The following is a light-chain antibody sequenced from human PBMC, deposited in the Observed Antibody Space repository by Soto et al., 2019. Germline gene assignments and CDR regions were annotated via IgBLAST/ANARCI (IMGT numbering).Light chain of an antibody. CDR3: AAWDDGLNGWV. CDR1: SSDVGGYDF. V-gene: IGLV2-14*01. J-gene: IGLJ3*02. CDR2: EVT. Sequence: QSALTQPASVSGSPGQSITISCTGTSSDVGGYDFVSWYRQYPGQAPKILIYEVTHRPSGVPDRFSGSKSATSASLAISGLQSEDEADYYCAAWDDGLNGWVFGGGTQLTVL.